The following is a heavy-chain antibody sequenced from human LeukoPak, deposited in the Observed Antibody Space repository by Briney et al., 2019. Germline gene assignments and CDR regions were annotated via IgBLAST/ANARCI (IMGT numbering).Heavy chain of an antibody. J-gene: IGHJ3*02. Sequence: PGGSLRLSCAASGFTFSSYAMHWVRQAPGKGLEWVAVIWYDGRNKYYVDSVKGRFTISRDNSKNTVYLQMNSLRAEDTAVYYCAKVSRVTTSGDAFDIWGEGTMVSVSS. CDR1: GFTFSSYA. V-gene: IGHV3-33*06. CDR3: AKVSRVTTSGDAFDI. D-gene: IGHD4-17*01. CDR2: IWYDGRNK.